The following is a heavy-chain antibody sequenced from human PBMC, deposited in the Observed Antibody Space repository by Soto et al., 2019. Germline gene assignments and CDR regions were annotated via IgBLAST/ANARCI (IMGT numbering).Heavy chain of an antibody. CDR3: ASESGDLEIFFAFDI. Sequence: QVQLVESGGGVVQPGRSLRLSCAASGFTFRNYAMHWVRQAPGKGLEWVAVIWNDGSNVYYTDSVKGRFTLSRDNSMNTLNLEMKSLRAEDTGVLYCASESGDLEIFFAFDIWGQGTMVTVSS. CDR1: GFTFRNYA. D-gene: IGHD3-10*01. V-gene: IGHV3-33*01. J-gene: IGHJ3*02. CDR2: IWNDGSNV.